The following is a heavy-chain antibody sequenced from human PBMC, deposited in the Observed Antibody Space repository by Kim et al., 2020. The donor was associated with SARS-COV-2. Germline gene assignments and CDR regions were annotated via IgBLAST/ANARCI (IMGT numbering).Heavy chain of an antibody. V-gene: IGHV3-9*01. Sequence: YAVHMKGRFTISRDDAKNSLFLQVNTLRSEDTAVYSCAKVRRIAERSFDSWGQGTLVTVSS. D-gene: IGHD1-1*01. J-gene: IGHJ4*02. CDR3: AKVRRIAERSFDS.